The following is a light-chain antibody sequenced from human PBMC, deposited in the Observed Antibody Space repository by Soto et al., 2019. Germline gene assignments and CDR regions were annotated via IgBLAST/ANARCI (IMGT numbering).Light chain of an antibody. CDR2: DVS. Sequence: HSALTQPASVSGSPGQSITISCTGTSSDVGGYNYVSWYQRHPGKAPKLMIYDVSDRPSGVSNRFSGSKSGNTASLTISGLQAEDEADYYCSSYTSSSRYVFGTGTKLTVL. J-gene: IGLJ1*01. CDR1: SSDVGGYNY. CDR3: SSYTSSSRYV. V-gene: IGLV2-14*03.